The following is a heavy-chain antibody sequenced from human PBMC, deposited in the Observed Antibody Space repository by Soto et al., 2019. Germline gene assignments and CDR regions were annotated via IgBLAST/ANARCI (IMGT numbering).Heavy chain of an antibody. Sequence: EVQLVESGGGLVQPGGSLRLSCAASGFTFSSYDMHWVRQATGKGLEWVSGVGPAGDTYYPGSVKGRFTISRENAKNSLFLQMNSLRAEDTAVYYCARLSGYHAFDIWGQGTMVTVSS. CDR3: ARLSGYHAFDI. CDR2: VGPAGDT. CDR1: GFTFSSYD. D-gene: IGHD3-3*01. J-gene: IGHJ3*02. V-gene: IGHV3-13*04.